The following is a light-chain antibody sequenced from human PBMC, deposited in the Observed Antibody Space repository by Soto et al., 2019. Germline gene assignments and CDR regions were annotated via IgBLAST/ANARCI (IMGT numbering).Light chain of an antibody. CDR2: DAS. CDR3: QPRSNWPRWT. V-gene: IGKV3-11*01. Sequence: EIVLTQSPATLSLSPGERATLSCRASQSVSSYLAWYQQKPGQAPRVLIYDASNRPTGIQARFSGSGSGTDFTLTISSLEPEDFAVYNCQPRSNWPRWTFGQGTKVEIK. CDR1: QSVSSY. J-gene: IGKJ1*01.